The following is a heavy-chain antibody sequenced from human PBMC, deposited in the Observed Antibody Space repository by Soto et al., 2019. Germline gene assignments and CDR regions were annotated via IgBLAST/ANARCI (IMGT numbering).Heavy chain of an antibody. Sequence: EVQLVESGGGLVQPGGSLRLSCAASGFTVSSNYMSWVRQAPGKGLEWVSVIYSGGSTYYADSVKGRFTISRDNSKNTLYLQMNSLRAEDTAVYYCARDLWEITYYGSGSDDAFDVWGQGTMVTVSS. CDR1: GFTVSSNY. V-gene: IGHV3-66*01. CDR2: IYSGGST. J-gene: IGHJ3*01. CDR3: ARDLWEITYYGSGSDDAFDV. D-gene: IGHD3-10*01.